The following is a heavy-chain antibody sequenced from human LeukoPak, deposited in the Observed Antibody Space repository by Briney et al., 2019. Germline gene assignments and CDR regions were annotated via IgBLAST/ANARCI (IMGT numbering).Heavy chain of an antibody. J-gene: IGHJ4*02. CDR1: GFTFSDYY. V-gene: IGHV3-11*04. Sequence: GGFLRLSCAASGFTFSDYYMNWVRQAPGKGLEWVSYISSSDSTIYYANSVQGRFTISRDNAKNSLFLQMNSLRAEDTAVYYCARARRSSGWYLPDYWGQGTLVTVSS. D-gene: IGHD6-19*01. CDR2: ISSSDSTI. CDR3: ARARRSSGWYLPDY.